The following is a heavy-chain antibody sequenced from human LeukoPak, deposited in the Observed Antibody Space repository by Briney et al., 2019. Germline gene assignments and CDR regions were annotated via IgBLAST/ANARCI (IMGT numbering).Heavy chain of an antibody. D-gene: IGHD1/OR15-1a*01. Sequence: GESLKISRKNSGYSFTNYWVGWVRQMPGKGLEWIGIIYPGDSDTRYSPSFQGQVTISADKSISTAYLQWSSLKASDTAMYYCARLRGRQTTDAFDIWGQGTMVTVSS. V-gene: IGHV5-51*01. J-gene: IGHJ3*02. CDR3: ARLRGRQTTDAFDI. CDR1: GYSFTNYW. CDR2: IYPGDSDT.